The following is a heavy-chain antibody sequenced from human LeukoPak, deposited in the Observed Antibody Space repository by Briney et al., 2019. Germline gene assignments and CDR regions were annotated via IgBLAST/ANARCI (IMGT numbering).Heavy chain of an antibody. CDR2: IYSGGST. D-gene: IGHD5-24*01. Sequence: GGSLRLSCAASGFIVSSNYMSWVRQAPGKGLEWVSVIYSGGSTYYADSVKGRFTISRDNSKKTLYLQMNSLRAEDTAVYYCARDRFRRDGYNYGRDGAFDIWGQGTMVTVSS. CDR3: ARDRFRRDGYNYGRDGAFDI. CDR1: GFIVSSNY. J-gene: IGHJ3*02. V-gene: IGHV3-66*01.